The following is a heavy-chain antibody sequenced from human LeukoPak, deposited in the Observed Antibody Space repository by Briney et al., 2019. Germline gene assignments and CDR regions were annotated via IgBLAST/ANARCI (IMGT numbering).Heavy chain of an antibody. D-gene: IGHD6-19*01. CDR3: ARHVEQRLTPFDY. CDR1: GGSISIYY. CDR2: IYYSGST. Sequence: KASETLSLTCTVSGGSISIYYWSWIRQPPGKGLEWIGYIYYSGSTNYNPSLKSRVTISVDTSKNQFSLKLSSVTAEDTAVYYCARHVEQRLTPFDYWGQGILVTVSS. V-gene: IGHV4-59*08. J-gene: IGHJ4*02.